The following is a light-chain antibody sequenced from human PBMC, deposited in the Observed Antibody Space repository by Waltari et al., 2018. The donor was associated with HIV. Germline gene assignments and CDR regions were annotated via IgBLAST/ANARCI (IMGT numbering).Light chain of an antibody. CDR3: QQYNNWPRT. CDR2: GAS. Sequence: EIVMTQSPATLSVSPGARVTLSCRASQNVITNLAWYQQKPRQAPRPPIYGASTRATGVPPRFSGGGSGTEFTLTIGSLQSEDFAFYYCQQYNNWPRTFGQGAKVEVK. V-gene: IGKV3-15*01. J-gene: IGKJ1*01. CDR1: QNVITN.